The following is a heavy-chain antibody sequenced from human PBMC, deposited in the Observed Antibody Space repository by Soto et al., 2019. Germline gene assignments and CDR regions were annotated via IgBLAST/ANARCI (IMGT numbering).Heavy chain of an antibody. D-gene: IGHD3-22*01. V-gene: IGHV3-53*01. CDR3: AREXXXGGYYLDY. CDR1: GFTVSSNY. CDR2: IYSGGST. Sequence: EVQLVESGGGLIQPGGSLRLSCAASGFTVSSNYMSWVRQAPGKGLEWVSVIYSGGSTYYADSVKGRFTISRDNSKNTLYLQMNSLRAEDTAVXYCAREXXXGGYYLDYWGQGTLVTVSS. J-gene: IGHJ4*02.